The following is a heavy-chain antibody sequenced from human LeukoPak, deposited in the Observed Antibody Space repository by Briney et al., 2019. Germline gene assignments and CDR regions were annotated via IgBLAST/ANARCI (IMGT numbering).Heavy chain of an antibody. D-gene: IGHD3-3*01. J-gene: IGHJ5*02. V-gene: IGHV3-11*01. CDR2: ISSSGSTI. CDR3: ARTSVDDFWSGFRYNWFDP. CDR1: GFTFSDYY. Sequence: GGSLRLSCAASGFTFSDYYMSWIRQAPGKGLEWVSYISSSGSTIYYADSMKGRFTISRDNAKNSLYLQMNSLRAEDTAVYYCARTSVDDFWSGFRYNWFDPWGQGTLVTVSS.